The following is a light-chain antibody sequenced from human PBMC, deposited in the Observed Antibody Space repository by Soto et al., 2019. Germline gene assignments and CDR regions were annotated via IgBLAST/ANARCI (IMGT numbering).Light chain of an antibody. Sequence: QSALAQPTASSGATGQSTAVACTGTSSDVGSYNLVSWYQQHPGKAPKLIIYDVSSRPSGVSNRFSGSKSGNTASLTISGLQAEDEADYYCSSHTSSSTPYVFGTGTKVTVL. CDR3: SSHTSSSTPYV. V-gene: IGLV2-14*02. J-gene: IGLJ1*01. CDR1: SSDVGSYNL. CDR2: DVS.